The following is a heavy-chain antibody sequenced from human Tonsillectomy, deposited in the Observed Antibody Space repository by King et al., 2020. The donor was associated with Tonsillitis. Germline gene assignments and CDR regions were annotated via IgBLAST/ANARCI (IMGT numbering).Heavy chain of an antibody. CDR1: GFTFSSYS. CDR2: ISSSSSYI. CDR3: AREEYYDSSGYGTDAFDI. J-gene: IGHJ3*02. Sequence: VQLVESGGGLVKPGGSLRLSCAASGFTFSSYSMNWVRQAPGKGLEWVSSISSSSSYIYYADSVKSRFTISRDNAKNSLYLQMNSLRAEDTAVYYCAREEYYDSSGYGTDAFDIWGQGTMVTGSS. V-gene: IGHV3-21*01. D-gene: IGHD3-22*01.